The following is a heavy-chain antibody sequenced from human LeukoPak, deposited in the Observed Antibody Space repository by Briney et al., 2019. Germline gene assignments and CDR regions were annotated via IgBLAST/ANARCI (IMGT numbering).Heavy chain of an antibody. J-gene: IGHJ4*02. D-gene: IGHD2-2*02. CDR1: GGSFSGYY. CDR3: ARTVVPAAIDY. Sequence: SETLSLTCAVYGGSFSGYYWSWIRQPPGKGLEWIGYIYYSGSTNYNPSLKRRVTISVDTSKNQFSLKLSSVTAADTAVYYCARTVVPAAIDYWGQGTLVTVSS. V-gene: IGHV4-59*08. CDR2: IYYSGST.